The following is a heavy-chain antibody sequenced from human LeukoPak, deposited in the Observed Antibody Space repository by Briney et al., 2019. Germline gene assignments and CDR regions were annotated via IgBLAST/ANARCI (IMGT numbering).Heavy chain of an antibody. CDR1: GGSISTYY. D-gene: IGHD3-22*01. V-gene: IGHV4-59*08. CDR3: ARSPDSSGYYYYFDY. J-gene: IGHJ4*02. CDR2: VYFRGTT. Sequence: PSETLSLTCTVSGGSISTYYWSWVRQLPGKGLEWIGYVYFRGTTNYNPSLKSRVTISVDTSKNQFSLKLSSVTAADTAVYYCARSPDSSGYYYYFDYWGQGTLVTVSS.